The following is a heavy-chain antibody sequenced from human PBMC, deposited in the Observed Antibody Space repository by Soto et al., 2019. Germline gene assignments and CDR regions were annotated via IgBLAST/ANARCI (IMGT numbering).Heavy chain of an antibody. CDR2: ISYDGSNK. J-gene: IGHJ5*02. CDR3: AKDLTSDYYDSSGYYPFS. D-gene: IGHD3-22*01. CDR1: GFTFSSYG. Sequence: GGARRLSCAASGFTFSSYGMHWVRQAPGKGLEWVAVISYDGSNKYHADSVKGRFTISRDNSKNTLYLQMNSLRAEDTALYYCAKDLTSDYYDSSGYYPFSWGQGTLVTVSS. V-gene: IGHV3-30*18.